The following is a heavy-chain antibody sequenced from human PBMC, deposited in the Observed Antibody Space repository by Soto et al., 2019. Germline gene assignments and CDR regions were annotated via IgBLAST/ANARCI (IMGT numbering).Heavy chain of an antibody. CDR1: GGSINTFY. CDR3: ARFDIVYTAMVSSNHFDY. CDR2: IFSSGST. J-gene: IGHJ4*02. D-gene: IGHD5-18*01. V-gene: IGHV4-4*07. Sequence: PSETLSLTCTVSGGSINTFYWSWVRQPAGKGLEWIGRIFSSGSTSFNPSLESRVAMSVDTSKNHFSLNLSSVTAAAMAVYYCARFDIVYTAMVSSNHFDYWGQGTLVTVSS.